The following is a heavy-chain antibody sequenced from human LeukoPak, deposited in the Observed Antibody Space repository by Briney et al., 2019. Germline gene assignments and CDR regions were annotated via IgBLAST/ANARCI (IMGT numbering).Heavy chain of an antibody. Sequence: GGSLRLSCAASGFTFSSYEMNWVRQAPGKGLEWVSYISSSGSTIYYADSVKGRFTISRDNAKNSLYLQMNSLRAEDTAVYYCARETMVRGVSSYGMDVWGQGTTVIVSS. CDR2: ISSSGSTI. J-gene: IGHJ6*02. V-gene: IGHV3-48*03. D-gene: IGHD3-10*01. CDR1: GFTFSSYE. CDR3: ARETMVRGVSSYGMDV.